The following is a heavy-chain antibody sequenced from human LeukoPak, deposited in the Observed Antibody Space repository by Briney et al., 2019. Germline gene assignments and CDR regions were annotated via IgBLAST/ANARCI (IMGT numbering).Heavy chain of an antibody. J-gene: IGHJ4*02. CDR1: GYTFTSYG. CDR2: MNPKSGDT. D-gene: IGHD2-2*01. Sequence: ASVKVSCKASGYTFTSYGISWVRQAPGQGLEWMGWMNPKSGDTSYTQKFQGRVTMTRDTSISTAYMELSRLTSDDTAVYYCARRPIIIPAAIDDYWGQGTLVTVSS. V-gene: IGHV1-2*02. CDR3: ARRPIIIPAAIDDY.